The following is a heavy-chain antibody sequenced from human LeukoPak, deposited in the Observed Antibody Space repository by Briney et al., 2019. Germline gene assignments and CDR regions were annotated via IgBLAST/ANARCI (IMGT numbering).Heavy chain of an antibody. V-gene: IGHV4-59*01. CDR2: IYYSGST. Sequence: SETLSLTCTVSGGSISTYYWSWIRQPPGKGLEWIGYIYYSGSTNYNPSLKSRVTISVDTSKNQFSLKLSSVTAADTAVYYCARARYGDFDYWGQGTQVTVSS. CDR3: ARARYGDFDY. D-gene: IGHD3-10*01. CDR1: GGSISTYY. J-gene: IGHJ4*02.